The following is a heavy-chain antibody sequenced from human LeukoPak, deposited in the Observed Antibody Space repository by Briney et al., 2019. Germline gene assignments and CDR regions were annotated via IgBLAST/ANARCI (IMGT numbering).Heavy chain of an antibody. CDR2: IFYSGST. V-gene: IGHV4-39*07. CDR1: GDSISSSRYY. CDR3: ARDPRGSNWYNYFDY. D-gene: IGHD6-13*01. J-gene: IGHJ4*02. Sequence: SETLSLTCSVSGDSISSSRYYWGWIRQPPGKELQWIGSIFYSGSTYYNPSLKSRLTISVDTSNNQFSLRLTSLTAADTAVYFCARDPRGSNWYNYFDYWGQGALVTVSS.